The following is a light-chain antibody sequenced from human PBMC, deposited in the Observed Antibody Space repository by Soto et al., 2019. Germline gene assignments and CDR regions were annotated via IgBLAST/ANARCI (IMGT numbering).Light chain of an antibody. J-gene: IGLJ1*01. V-gene: IGLV2-14*01. CDR2: DVR. CDR3: NSYTSSSTYV. CDR1: SSDVGGYNY. Sequence: QSALTQPASVSGSPGQSITISCTGTSSDVGGYNYVSWFQQHPGKAPKLMIYDVRNRPSGISNRFSGSKSGNTASLTISGHQAEDEADYYCNSYTSSSTYVFGTGTKVTVL.